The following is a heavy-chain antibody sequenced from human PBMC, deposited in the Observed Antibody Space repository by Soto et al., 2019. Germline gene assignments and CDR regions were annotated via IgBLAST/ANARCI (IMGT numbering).Heavy chain of an antibody. V-gene: IGHV3-30*14. Sequence: GGSLRLSCTASGFAFRSHAMQWVRQAPGKGLEWVAVISSDGATKYVADSLKGRFTISRDNFESTMSLQMNNLRPEDTALYYCARSSVHIAAAGRLDPWGPGTRVTVSS. J-gene: IGHJ5*02. D-gene: IGHD6-13*01. CDR3: ARSSVHIAAAGRLDP. CDR2: ISSDGATK. CDR1: GFAFRSHA.